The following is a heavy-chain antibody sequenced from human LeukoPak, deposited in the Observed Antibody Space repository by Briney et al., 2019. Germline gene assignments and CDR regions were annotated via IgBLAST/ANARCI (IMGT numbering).Heavy chain of an antibody. CDR3: ARASVGATTRYYYYMDV. D-gene: IGHD1-26*01. J-gene: IGHJ6*03. V-gene: IGHV4-34*01. Sequence: SETLSLTCAVYGGSFSGYYWSWIRQPPGKGLEWIGEINHSGSTNYNPSLKSRVTISVDTSKNQFSLQLNSVTPEDTAVYYCARASVGATTRYYYYMDVWGKGTTVTVSS. CDR1: GGSFSGYY. CDR2: INHSGST.